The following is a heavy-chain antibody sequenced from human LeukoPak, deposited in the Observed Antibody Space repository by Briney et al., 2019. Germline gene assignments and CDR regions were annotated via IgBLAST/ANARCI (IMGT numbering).Heavy chain of an antibody. J-gene: IGHJ5*02. CDR1: GYNFDKHW. CDR2: IYPLDSDT. CDR3: TRRDMTTVTGFDP. V-gene: IGHV5-51*01. Sequence: GESMKISCETSGYNFDKHWIAWVRQMPGKGLEWIGVIYPLDSDTIYSPSFQGQVTFSVDKATSTAYLQWNSLRASDTAIYYCTRRDMTTVTGFDPWGQGTLVTVFS. D-gene: IGHD4-11*01.